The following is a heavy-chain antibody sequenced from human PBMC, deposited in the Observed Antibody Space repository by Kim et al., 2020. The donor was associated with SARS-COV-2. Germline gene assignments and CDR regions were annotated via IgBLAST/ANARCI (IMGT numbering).Heavy chain of an antibody. Sequence: SVKVSCKASGGTFSSYAISWVRQAPGQGLEWMGGIIPIFGTANYAQKFQGRVTITADESTSTAYMELSSLRSEDTAVYYCARVTPTTVTLDYWGQGTLVTVSS. CDR2: IIPIFGTA. CDR1: GGTFSSYA. D-gene: IGHD4-17*01. J-gene: IGHJ4*02. CDR3: ARVTPTTVTLDY. V-gene: IGHV1-69*13.